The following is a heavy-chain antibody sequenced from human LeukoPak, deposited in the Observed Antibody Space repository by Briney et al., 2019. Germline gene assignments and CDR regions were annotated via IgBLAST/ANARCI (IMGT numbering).Heavy chain of an antibody. CDR2: IIPIFGTA. Sequence: ASVKVSCKASGGTFSSYAISWVRQAPGQGLEWMGGIIPIFGTANYAQKFQGRATITADKSTSTAYMELSSLRSEDTAVYYCARDLSDYYDSSGYYPDDAFDIWGQGTMVTVSS. V-gene: IGHV1-69*06. D-gene: IGHD3-22*01. CDR1: GGTFSSYA. CDR3: ARDLSDYYDSSGYYPDDAFDI. J-gene: IGHJ3*02.